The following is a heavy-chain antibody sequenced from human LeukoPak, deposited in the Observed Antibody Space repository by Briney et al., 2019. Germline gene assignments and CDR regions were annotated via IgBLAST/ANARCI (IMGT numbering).Heavy chain of an antibody. CDR1: GYTFNYYY. V-gene: IGHV1-2*02. Sequence: SVKVSCKASGYTFNYYYMHWVRQDPGQGLEWMGWINPSSGAANYAQKFQGRVTMTRDTSVSTAYMELTRLRSDDSAVFYCIRGPGHYFDYWGQGTVVTVPS. CDR2: INPSSGAA. CDR3: IRGPGHYFDY. J-gene: IGHJ4*02. D-gene: IGHD3-10*01.